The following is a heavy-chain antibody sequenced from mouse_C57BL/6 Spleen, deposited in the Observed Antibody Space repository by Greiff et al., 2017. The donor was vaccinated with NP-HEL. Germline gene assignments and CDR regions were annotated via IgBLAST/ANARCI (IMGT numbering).Heavy chain of an antibody. D-gene: IGHD2-3*01. Sequence: QVQLQQSGAELVKPGASVKLSCKASGYTFTSYWMHWVKQRPGQGLEWIGMIHPNSGSTNYNEKFKSKATLTVDKSSSTAYMQLSSLTSEDSAVYYCARGDGYYLFAYWGKGTLVTVSA. CDR2: IHPNSGST. V-gene: IGHV1-64*01. CDR3: ARGDGYYLFAY. CDR1: GYTFTSYW. J-gene: IGHJ3*01.